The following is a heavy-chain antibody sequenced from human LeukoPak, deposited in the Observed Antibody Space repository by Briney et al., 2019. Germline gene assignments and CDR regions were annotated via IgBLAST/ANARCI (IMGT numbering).Heavy chain of an antibody. Sequence: ASVKVSCKASGYTFTSYGISWVRQAPGQGLEWMGRIIPILGIANYAQKFQGRVTITADKSTSTAYMELSSLRSEDTAVYYCARDLEDSSGYDFDYWGQGTLVTVSS. J-gene: IGHJ4*02. V-gene: IGHV1-69*04. CDR3: ARDLEDSSGYDFDY. CDR1: GYTFTSYG. CDR2: IIPILGIA. D-gene: IGHD3-22*01.